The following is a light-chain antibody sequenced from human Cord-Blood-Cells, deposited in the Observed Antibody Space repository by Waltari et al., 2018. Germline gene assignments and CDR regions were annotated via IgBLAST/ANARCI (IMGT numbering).Light chain of an antibody. CDR1: SPNIGSNT. CDR3: AAWDDSLNGWV. J-gene: IGLJ3*02. CDR2: SNN. Sequence: QSVLTQPPSASGTHGQRVTIPCSGSSPNIGSNTVNWYQQLPGTAPKLLIYSNNQRPSGVPDRFSGSKSGTSASLAISGLQSEDEADYYCAAWDDSLNGWVFGGGTKLTVL. V-gene: IGLV1-44*01.